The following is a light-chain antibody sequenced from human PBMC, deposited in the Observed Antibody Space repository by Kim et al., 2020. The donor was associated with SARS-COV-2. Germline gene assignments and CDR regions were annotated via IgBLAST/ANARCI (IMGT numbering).Light chain of an antibody. V-gene: IGLV3-27*01. CDR2: KDS. CDR3: YSAADNNLV. CDR1: VLAKKY. J-gene: IGLJ3*02. Sequence: SVSPEQTARITCSGDVLAKKYARWFQQKPGQAHVLVIYKDSEGPSVIPERFSGSSSGTTVTLTSNGAQVVVEADYYCYSAADNNLVFGGGTQLT.